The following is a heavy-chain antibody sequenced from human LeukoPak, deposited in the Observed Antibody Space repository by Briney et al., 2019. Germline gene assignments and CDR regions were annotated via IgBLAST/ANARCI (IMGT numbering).Heavy chain of an antibody. CDR3: ARRAVAGMRPLYYFDS. D-gene: IGHD6-19*01. J-gene: IGHJ4*02. CDR1: GFSFSSSA. Sequence: PGGSLRLSCAASGFSFSSSAMSWVPQAPGKGLERVSDISGSGGSTYYADSVKGRFTISRDNSKNTLYLQMNRLRPDDTAEYYCARRAVAGMRPLYYFDSWGGGTLVSDSS. V-gene: IGHV3-23*01. CDR2: ISGSGGST.